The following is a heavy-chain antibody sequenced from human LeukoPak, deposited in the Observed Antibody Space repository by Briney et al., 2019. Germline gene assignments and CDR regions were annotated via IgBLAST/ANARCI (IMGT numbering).Heavy chain of an antibody. V-gene: IGHV4-59*01. J-gene: IGHJ6*03. CDR1: GGSISSYY. D-gene: IGHD4-23*01. Sequence: SETLSLTCTVSGGSISSYYWSWIRQPPGKGLEWIGYIYYSGSTNYNPSLKSRVTISVDTSKNQFSLKLSSVTAADTAVYYCARADYGGNSYYYYYYMDVWGKGTTVTVSS. CDR2: IYYSGST. CDR3: ARADYGGNSYYYYYYMDV.